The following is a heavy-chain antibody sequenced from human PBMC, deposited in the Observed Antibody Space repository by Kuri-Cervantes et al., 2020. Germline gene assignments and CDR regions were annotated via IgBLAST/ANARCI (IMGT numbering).Heavy chain of an antibody. J-gene: IGHJ3*02. Sequence: SETLSLTCTVSGDSISSGDYYWTWIRQPPGKGLEWIGYIYYSGSTYYNPSLESRVTISVDTSKNQFSLKLSSVTAADTAVYYCASPALGSGRIDAFDIWGQGTMVTVSS. V-gene: IGHV4-30-4*01. CDR2: IYYSGST. CDR1: GDSISSGDYY. CDR3: ASPALGSGRIDAFDI. D-gene: IGHD3-10*01.